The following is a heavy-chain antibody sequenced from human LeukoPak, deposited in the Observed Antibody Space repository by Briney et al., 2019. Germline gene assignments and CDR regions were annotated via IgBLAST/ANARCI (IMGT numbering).Heavy chain of an antibody. CDR2: INHSGST. D-gene: IGHD1-1*01. CDR3: ARAELEPYPGDY. V-gene: IGHV4-34*01. Sequence: SSETLSLTCAVYGGSFSGYYWSWVRQPPGKGLEWIGEINHSGSTNYNPSLKSRVTISVDTSKNQFSLKLSSVTAADTAMYYCARAELEPYPGDYWGPGTLVTVSS. J-gene: IGHJ4*02. CDR1: GGSFSGYY.